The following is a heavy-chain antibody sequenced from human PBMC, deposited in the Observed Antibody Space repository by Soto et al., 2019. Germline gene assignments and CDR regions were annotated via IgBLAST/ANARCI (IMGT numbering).Heavy chain of an antibody. Sequence: PSETLSLTCAVFGRSFSDTYWTWIRQPPGKGLEWIGEINHEGRTNYCPSLKNRVTITADTSKNQFSLKLTSVTAADTAVYCCASARFDYWGQGILVTVSS. CDR2: INHEGRT. CDR3: ASARFDY. CDR1: GRSFSDTY. V-gene: IGHV4-34*01. J-gene: IGHJ4*02.